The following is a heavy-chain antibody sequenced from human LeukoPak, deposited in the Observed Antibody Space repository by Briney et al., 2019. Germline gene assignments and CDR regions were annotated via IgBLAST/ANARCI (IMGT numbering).Heavy chain of an antibody. Sequence: GGPLRLSCADPGFTFSSYAMSWVRQAPGKGLEWVSAISAGGGTTYYADSVKGRFTISRDKSKNTLYLQMNSLRAEDTAVYYCAKGYYYGSGSFRWFDPWGQGTLVTVSS. CDR1: GFTFSSYA. D-gene: IGHD3-10*01. CDR2: ISAGGGTT. J-gene: IGHJ5*02. CDR3: AKGYYYGSGSFRWFDP. V-gene: IGHV3-23*01.